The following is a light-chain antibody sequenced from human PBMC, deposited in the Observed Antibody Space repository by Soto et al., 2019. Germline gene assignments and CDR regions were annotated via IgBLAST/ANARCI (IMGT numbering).Light chain of an antibody. CDR1: QNILYNSISKNY. CDR3: EQYYSTPPK. CDR2: WAS. Sequence: DIVMTQSPDSLAVSLGERATINCKSSQNILYNSISKNYLAWYQQKPGQPPKLLIYWASTRESGAPDRFSGSGSGTDFTLTISSLQAEDVAVYYCEQYYSTPPKFGQGTKVEIK. V-gene: IGKV4-1*01. J-gene: IGKJ1*01.